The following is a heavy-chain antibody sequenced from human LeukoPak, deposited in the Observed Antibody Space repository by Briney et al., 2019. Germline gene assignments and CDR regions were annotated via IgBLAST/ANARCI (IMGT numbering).Heavy chain of an antibody. J-gene: IGHJ4*02. CDR2: IIPIFGTA. CDR1: GGTFSSYA. Sequence: SVKVSCKASGGTFSSYAISWVRQAPGQGLEWMGGIIPIFGTANYAQKFQGRVTITADESTSTAYMELSSLRSEDTAVYYCARGPITILREGYFDYWGQGTLVTVSS. V-gene: IGHV1-69*01. CDR3: ARGPITILREGYFDY. D-gene: IGHD3-3*01.